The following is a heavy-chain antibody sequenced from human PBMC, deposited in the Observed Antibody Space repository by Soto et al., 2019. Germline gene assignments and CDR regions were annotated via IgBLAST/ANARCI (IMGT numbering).Heavy chain of an antibody. J-gene: IGHJ4*02. Sequence: EVQLVESGGGLVQPGGSLQLSCAASGFTFSGSAMHWVRQASGKGLEWVGRIRSKANSYATAYAASVKGRFTISRDDSKNTAYLQKNSLTTEDTAIYYCTRLSWERKEGRDCWGQGTLVTVFS. V-gene: IGHV3-73*02. CDR1: GFTFSGSA. D-gene: IGHD1-26*01. CDR3: TRLSWERKEGRDC. CDR2: IRSKANSYAT.